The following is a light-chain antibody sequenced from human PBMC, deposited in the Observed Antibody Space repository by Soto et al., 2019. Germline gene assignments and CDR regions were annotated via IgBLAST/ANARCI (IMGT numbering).Light chain of an antibody. CDR3: QQHINWPLT. V-gene: IGKV3-11*01. J-gene: IGKJ4*01. CDR2: EVS. Sequence: EIVLTQSPATLSLSPGERATLSCRASQTVSSSLAWYQHKPGQAPRLLIYEVSNRATGIPARFSGSGSGADFTLTISSQETGHFALYSCQQHINWPLTFGGGTKV. CDR1: QTVSSS.